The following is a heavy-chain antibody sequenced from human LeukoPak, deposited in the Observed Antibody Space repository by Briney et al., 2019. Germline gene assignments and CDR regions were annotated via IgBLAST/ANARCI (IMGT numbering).Heavy chain of an antibody. CDR3: AQGYSSGWFPY. V-gene: IGHV3-23*01. CDR2: ISVDGDTT. CDR1: GFGVSSYG. Sequence: GGSLRPSCAVSGFGVSSYGMSWVRQAPGKGLEWISAISVDGDTTYYADSVKGRFIISRDDSENTLYLQMNSLRTEDTAVYYCAQGYSSGWFPYRGQGSLVSVSS. D-gene: IGHD6-19*01. J-gene: IGHJ4*02.